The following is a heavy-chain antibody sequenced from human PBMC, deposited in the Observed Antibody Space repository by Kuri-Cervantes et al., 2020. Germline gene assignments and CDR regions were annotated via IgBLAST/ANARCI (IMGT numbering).Heavy chain of an antibody. J-gene: IGHJ6*03. V-gene: IGHV3-30*02. CDR1: GFIFTNYG. Sequence: GGSLRLSCAASGFIFTNYGLHWVRQAPGKGLEWVAFTRYDGSNKYYADSVKGRFTISRDNSRNTLSLQINSLRAEDTAVYYCAKGSVGDYYHMDVWGKGTTVTVSS. CDR2: TRYDGSNK. D-gene: IGHD2-2*01. CDR3: AKGSVGDYYHMDV.